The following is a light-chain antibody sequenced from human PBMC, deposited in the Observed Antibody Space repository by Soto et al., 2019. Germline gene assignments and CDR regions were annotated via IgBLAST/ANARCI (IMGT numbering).Light chain of an antibody. CDR2: AAS. CDR1: QGIGDA. Sequence: DIQISQSPSSLSASVGDRVTITCRASQGIGDALGWYQQKPGKAPKLLIYAASSLQSGVPSRFSGSGSGTDFTLTISSLQPEDFATYYCQQSYSTPRTFGQVTKVDIK. J-gene: IGKJ1*01. CDR3: QQSYSTPRT. V-gene: IGKV1-39*01.